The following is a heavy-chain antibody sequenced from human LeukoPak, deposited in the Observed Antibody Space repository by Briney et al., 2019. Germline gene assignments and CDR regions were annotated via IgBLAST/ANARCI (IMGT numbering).Heavy chain of an antibody. CDR1: GFIFSDCY. D-gene: IGHD5-12*01. Sequence: GGSLRLSCAASGFIFSDCYMNWIRQAPGKGLEWVSHISSSSSTIYYADSVKGRFIISRDNAKNSLYLQMNSLRAEETAVYYCARVNGYDYIDYWGQGTLVTVSS. V-gene: IGHV3-11*01. CDR3: ARVNGYDYIDY. J-gene: IGHJ4*02. CDR2: ISSSSSTI.